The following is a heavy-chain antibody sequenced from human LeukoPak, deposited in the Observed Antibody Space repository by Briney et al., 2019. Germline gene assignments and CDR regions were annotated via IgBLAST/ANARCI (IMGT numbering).Heavy chain of an antibody. Sequence: SVKVSCKASGGTFSSYAISWVRQVPGQGLEWMGRIIPIFGIANYAQKFQGRVTITADKSTSTAYMELSSLRSEDTAVYYCARALEAGGDDSLLGYWGQGTLVTVSS. V-gene: IGHV1-69*04. CDR3: ARALEAGGDDSLLGY. CDR2: IIPIFGIA. J-gene: IGHJ4*02. CDR1: GGTFSSYA. D-gene: IGHD3-22*01.